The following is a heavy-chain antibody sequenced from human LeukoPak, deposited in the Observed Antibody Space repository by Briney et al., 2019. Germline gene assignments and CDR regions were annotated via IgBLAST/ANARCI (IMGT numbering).Heavy chain of an antibody. CDR2: ISASGENT. D-gene: IGHD3-22*01. CDR3: AKDPTPVTMILVIFAAFDI. V-gene: IGHV3-23*01. J-gene: IGHJ3*02. CDR1: GFTFSNYA. Sequence: GGSLRLSCGASGFTFSNYAMTWVRQAPGKGLEWVSTISASGENTYYANSVRGRFTISRDSFMNTLYLQMNNLGVEDTAMYFCAKDPTPVTMILVIFAAFDIRGQGTMVTVSS.